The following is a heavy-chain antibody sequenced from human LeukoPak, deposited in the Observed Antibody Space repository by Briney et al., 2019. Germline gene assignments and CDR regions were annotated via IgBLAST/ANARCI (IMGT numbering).Heavy chain of an antibody. CDR2: ISSSGSTI. J-gene: IGHJ4*02. V-gene: IGHV3-48*03. D-gene: IGHD6-13*01. CDR3: ARGGYSSSCHHSHY. CDR1: GFTFSSYE. Sequence: GGSLRLSCAASGFTFSSYEMNWVRQAPGKGLEWVSYISSSGSTIYYAESVKGRFTISRDNAKNSLYLQMNSLRAEDTAVYHCARGGYSSSCHHSHYWGQGTLVTVSS.